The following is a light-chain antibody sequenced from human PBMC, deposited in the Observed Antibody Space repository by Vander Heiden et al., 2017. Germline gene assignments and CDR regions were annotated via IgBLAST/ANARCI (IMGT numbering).Light chain of an antibody. CDR2: GAS. CDR1: PRVSSN. V-gene: IGKV3-15*01. Sequence: EIVMTQSPATLSVSPGERATLPCRASPRVSSNLAWYQQKPGQAPRLLIYGASTRATSIPARFSGSGSGTEFTLTISSLQSEDFAVYYCQQYNNWPPITFGQGTRLEIK. CDR3: QQYNNWPPIT. J-gene: IGKJ5*01.